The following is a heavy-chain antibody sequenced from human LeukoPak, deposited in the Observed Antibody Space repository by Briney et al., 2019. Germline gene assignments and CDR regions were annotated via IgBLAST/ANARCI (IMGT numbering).Heavy chain of an antibody. CDR1: GGSFSGYY. J-gene: IGHJ4*02. CDR2: INHSGST. CDR3: ARGPQGTWIQLWKFDY. D-gene: IGHD5-18*01. V-gene: IGHV4-34*01. Sequence: PSETLSLTCAAYGGSFSGYYWSWIRQPPGKGPEWIGEINHSGSTNYNPSLKSRVTISVDTSKNQFSLKLSSVTAADTAVYYCARGPQGTWIQLWKFDYWGQGTLVTVSS.